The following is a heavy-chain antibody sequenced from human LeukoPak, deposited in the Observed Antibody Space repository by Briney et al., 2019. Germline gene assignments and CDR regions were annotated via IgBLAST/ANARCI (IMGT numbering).Heavy chain of an antibody. J-gene: IGHJ5*02. Sequence: GASVKVSCKASGYTFTNYDINWVRQATGQGLEWMGWINPNNGNTGYSQKFQDRVTFTRNTSINTAYMELSSLRSEDTAVFYCARMNNDGSNDNWFDPWGQGTLVTVSS. CDR1: GYTFTNYD. CDR3: ARMNNDGSNDNWFDP. CDR2: INPNNGNT. V-gene: IGHV1-8*03. D-gene: IGHD3-10*01.